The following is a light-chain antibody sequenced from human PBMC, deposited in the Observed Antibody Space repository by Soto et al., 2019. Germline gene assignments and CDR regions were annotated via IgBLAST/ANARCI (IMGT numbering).Light chain of an antibody. CDR3: QQTNSFPLT. CDR1: QEISSR. Sequence: DIQMTQSPSSVSASVGDRVTITCRASQEISSRLAWYRQKPGRAPTLLIYAASNLQSGVPSRFRGSASRTDFTLTISSLQPEDFATYFCQQTNSFPLTFGGGTKVDLK. V-gene: IGKV1-12*01. CDR2: AAS. J-gene: IGKJ4*01.